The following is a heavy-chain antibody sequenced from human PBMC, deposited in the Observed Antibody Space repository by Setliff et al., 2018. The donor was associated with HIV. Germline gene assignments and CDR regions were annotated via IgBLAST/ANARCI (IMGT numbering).Heavy chain of an antibody. CDR2: ITNDGTTT. J-gene: IGHJ3*02. CDR1: GFAFDNYW. Sequence: GGSLRLSCAASGFAFDNYWMDWVRQAPGKGLVWVSRITNDGTTTTYADSVKGRFTISRDRSKSTLYLQMNRLRTEDTAVYYCASSYGDYDAFHIWGQGTMVTVSS. CDR3: ASSYGDYDAFHI. V-gene: IGHV3-74*01. D-gene: IGHD4-17*01.